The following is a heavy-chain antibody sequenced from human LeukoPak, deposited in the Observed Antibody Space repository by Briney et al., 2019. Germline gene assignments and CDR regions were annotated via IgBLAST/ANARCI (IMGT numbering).Heavy chain of an antibody. J-gene: IGHJ4*02. CDR2: IGGSGGNT. CDR3: ARGGGYVEY. D-gene: IGHD2-15*01. CDR1: GFTFNIYA. V-gene: IGHV3-23*01. Sequence: GGSLRLSCAASGFTFNIYAMTWVRQAPGKGLEWVSTIGGSGGNTYYADSVKGRFTNSRDNSKNTLYLQMNSLGAEDTAVYHCARGGGYVEYWGQGTLVTVSS.